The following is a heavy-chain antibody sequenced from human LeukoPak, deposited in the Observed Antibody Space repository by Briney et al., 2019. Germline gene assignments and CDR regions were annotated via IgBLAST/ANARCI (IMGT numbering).Heavy chain of an antibody. CDR2: IYHSGST. D-gene: IGHD5-24*01. J-gene: IGHJ4*02. CDR1: GYSISSGYY. Sequence: SETLSLTCTVSGYSISSGYYWGWIRQPPGKGLEWIGSIYHSGSTYYNPSLKSRVTISVDTSKNQFSLKLSSVIAADTAVYYCARGDWDGYNPNYFDYWGQGTLVTVSS. CDR3: ARGDWDGYNPNYFDY. V-gene: IGHV4-38-2*02.